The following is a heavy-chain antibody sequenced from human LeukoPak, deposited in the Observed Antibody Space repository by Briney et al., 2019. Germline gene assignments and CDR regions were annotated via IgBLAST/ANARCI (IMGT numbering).Heavy chain of an antibody. CDR1: GFTFSSYG. V-gene: IGHV3-30*18. CDR3: AKDHIAAAGTLQH. Sequence: GGSLRLSCAASGFTFSSYGMHWVRQAPGKGLEWVAVISYDGGNKYYADSVKGRFTISRDNSKNTLYLQMNSLRAEDTAVYYCAKDHIAAAGTLQHWGQGTLVTVSS. CDR2: ISYDGGNK. J-gene: IGHJ1*01. D-gene: IGHD6-13*01.